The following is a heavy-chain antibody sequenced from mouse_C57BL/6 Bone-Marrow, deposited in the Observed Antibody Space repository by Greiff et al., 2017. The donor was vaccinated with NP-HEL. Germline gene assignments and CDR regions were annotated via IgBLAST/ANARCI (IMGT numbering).Heavy chain of an antibody. CDR3: TRPVVGY. V-gene: IGHV1-15*01. CDR2: IDPETGGT. J-gene: IGHJ2*01. D-gene: IGHD1-1*01. Sequence: QVHVKQSGAELVRPGASVTLSCKASGYTFTDYEMHWVKQTPVHGLEWIGAIDPETGGTAYNQKFKGKAILTADKSSSTAYMELRSLTSEDSAVYYCTRPVVGYWGQGTTLTVSS. CDR1: GYTFTDYE.